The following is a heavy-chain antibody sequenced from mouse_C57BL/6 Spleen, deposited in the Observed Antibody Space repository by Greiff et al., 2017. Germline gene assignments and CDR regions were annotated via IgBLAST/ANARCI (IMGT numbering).Heavy chain of an antibody. CDR3: ARGLGLLYWYFDV. CDR1: AVDFSRYW. D-gene: IGHD4-1*01. Sequence: PAAAVDFSRYWMSWVRRAPGKGLEWIGEINPDSSTINYAPSLKDKFIISRDNAKNTLYLQMSKVRSEDTALYYCARGLGLLYWYFDVWGTGTTVTVSS. J-gene: IGHJ1*03. V-gene: IGHV4-1*01. CDR2: INPDSSTI.